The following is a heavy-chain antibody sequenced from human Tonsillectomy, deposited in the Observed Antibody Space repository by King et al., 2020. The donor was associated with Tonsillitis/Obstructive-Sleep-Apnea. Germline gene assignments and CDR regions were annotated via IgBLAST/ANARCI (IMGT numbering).Heavy chain of an antibody. CDR3: ARGITIFGVDPFDP. CDR2: ISAGNGNT. J-gene: IGHJ5*02. D-gene: IGHD3-3*01. Sequence: QLVQSGAEVKKPGASVKVSCKASGYTFSHYAMHWVRQAPGQRLEWMGWISAGNGNTKYAQKFQGRVTITRDTSASTAYMELNSLRSEDTAVYYCARGITIFGVDPFDPWGQGTLVSVSS. V-gene: IGHV1-3*01. CDR1: GYTFSHYA.